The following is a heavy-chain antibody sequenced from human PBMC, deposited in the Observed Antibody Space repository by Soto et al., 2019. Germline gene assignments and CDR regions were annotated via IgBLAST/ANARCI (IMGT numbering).Heavy chain of an antibody. J-gene: IGHJ6*02. V-gene: IGHV1-69*12. D-gene: IGHD3-16*01. CDR1: GGTFSSYA. CDR3: ASGGYVWANKDV. CDR2: IIPIFGTA. Sequence: QVQLVQSGAEVKKPGSSVKVSCKASGGTFSSYAISWVRQAPGQGLEWMGGIIPIFGTANYAQKFQGRVTITAGEATSTAYMELSSLRAEDTAVYCCASGGYVWANKDVWGPGTTVTVSS.